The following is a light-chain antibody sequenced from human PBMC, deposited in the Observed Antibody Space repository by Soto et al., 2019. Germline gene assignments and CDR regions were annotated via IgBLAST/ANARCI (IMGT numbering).Light chain of an antibody. CDR3: QQYGTSPPYT. V-gene: IGKV3-20*01. Sequence: EIVWTQSPGTLSLSPGERATLSCRASQSVSSSYLAWYQQKPGQAPRLLIYGASSRATGIPDRFRGSGSGTDFTLTISRLEPEAFAVYYCQQYGTSPPYTFGQGNKLQIK. J-gene: IGKJ2*01. CDR2: GAS. CDR1: QSVSSSY.